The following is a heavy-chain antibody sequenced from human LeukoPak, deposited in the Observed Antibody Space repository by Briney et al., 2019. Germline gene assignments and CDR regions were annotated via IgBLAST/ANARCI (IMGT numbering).Heavy chain of an antibody. CDR1: AFTFSNYA. CDR3: AKEEYYYDSSGLRDY. CDR2: IVGGSGSRT. Sequence: GGSLRLSCAASAFTFSNYAMIWVRQAPGKGLEWVSAIVGGSGSRTFYADSVKGRFTISRDNSKDTLYLQMNSLRAEDTAVYYCAKEEYYYDSSGLRDYWGQGTLVTVSS. J-gene: IGHJ4*02. V-gene: IGHV3-23*01. D-gene: IGHD3-22*01.